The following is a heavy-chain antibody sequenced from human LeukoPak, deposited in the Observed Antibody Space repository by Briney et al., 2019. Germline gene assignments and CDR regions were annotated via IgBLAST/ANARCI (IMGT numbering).Heavy chain of an antibody. J-gene: IGHJ4*02. CDR3: ASDPPFNYAPSYYFDY. CDR2: IYYSGST. V-gene: IGHV4-61*01. CDR1: GGSGSSGSYY. D-gene: IGHD1-7*01. Sequence: PSETLSLTCTVSGGSGSSGSYYWTWIRQPPGRGLQWIGYIYYSGSTTYNPSLKSRVTISVDTSKNQFSLKLSSVTAADTAVYYCASDPPFNYAPSYYFDYWGQGTLVTVSS.